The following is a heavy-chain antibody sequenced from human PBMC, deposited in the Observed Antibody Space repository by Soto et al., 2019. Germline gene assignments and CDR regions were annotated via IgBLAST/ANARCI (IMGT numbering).Heavy chain of an antibody. Sequence: WECXRLAWSSAVFTFIIYSIGWVRHAPGKGRGLVSAISGSGGSTYYADSVKGRFTISRDNSKNTLYLQMNSLRAEETAVYSCAKTYSYDSSAYSKRKIDFDIWGPGTMVTVSS. J-gene: IGHJ3*02. CDR3: AKTYSYDSSAYSKRKIDFDI. CDR2: ISGSGGST. CDR1: VFTFIIYS. D-gene: IGHD3-22*01. V-gene: IGHV3-23*01.